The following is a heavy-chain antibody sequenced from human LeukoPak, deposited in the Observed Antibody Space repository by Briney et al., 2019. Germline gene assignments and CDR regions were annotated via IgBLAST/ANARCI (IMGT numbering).Heavy chain of an antibody. D-gene: IGHD2-15*01. J-gene: IGHJ4*02. CDR3: VRPYIGDDS. V-gene: IGHV3-74*01. Sequence: GGSLRLSCAASGFTFTSYWMHWVRQAPGKGLVWVSRIISDGGNTSYADCVKGRFTISRDNAKNTLFLQMNSLRAEDTAVYYCVRPYIGDDSWGQGTLVTVSS. CDR2: IISDGGNT. CDR1: GFTFTSYW.